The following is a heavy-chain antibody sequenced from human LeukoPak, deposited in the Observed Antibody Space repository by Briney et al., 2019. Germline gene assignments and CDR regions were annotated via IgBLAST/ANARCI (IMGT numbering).Heavy chain of an antibody. J-gene: IGHJ6*03. V-gene: IGHV3-9*03. CDR1: GFSFDDHA. Sequence: PGXXLRLSCTASGFSFDDHAMHWVRQAPGKGLEWLSGISWNSGVILYADSVKGGFTISRDNAKNSLYLQMNSLRAEDMALYYCAKDQGATYFYYMDVWGKGTTVAVSS. CDR2: ISWNSGVI. CDR3: AKDQGATYFYYMDV.